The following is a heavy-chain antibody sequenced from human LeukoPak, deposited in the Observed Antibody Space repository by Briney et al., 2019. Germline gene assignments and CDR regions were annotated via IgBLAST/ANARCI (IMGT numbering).Heavy chain of an antibody. J-gene: IGHJ5*02. Sequence: SETLSLTCTVSGGSISSFYKYWGWIRQTPGQGLEWIGSVYYSGTTYYNPSLKSRVTVSVDTSKNQFSLRLTSVTAADTAVYHCARSSAVDGLTHNWFDPWDQGTLVTVSS. D-gene: IGHD6-13*01. V-gene: IGHV4-39*01. CDR2: VYYSGTT. CDR3: ARSSAVDGLTHNWFDP. CDR1: GGSISSFYKY.